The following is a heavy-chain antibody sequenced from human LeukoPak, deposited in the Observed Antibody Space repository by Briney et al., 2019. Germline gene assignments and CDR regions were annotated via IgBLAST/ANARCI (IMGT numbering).Heavy chain of an antibody. CDR2: IGNSGST. CDR1: GFTFSSYE. J-gene: IGHJ1*01. CDR3: ASLWKLPGGN. Sequence: PGGSLRLSCAAFGFTFSSYEMNWVRQAPGKGLEWVSYIGNSGSTKYADSVRGRFTISRDNTKSSVYLQMNSLRVEDTAVYYCASLWKLPGGNWGQGTPVTVSS. V-gene: IGHV3-48*03. D-gene: IGHD5-24*01.